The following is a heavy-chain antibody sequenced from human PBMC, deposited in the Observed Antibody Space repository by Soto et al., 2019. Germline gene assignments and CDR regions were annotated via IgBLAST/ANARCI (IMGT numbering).Heavy chain of an antibody. J-gene: IGHJ6*02. V-gene: IGHV1-8*01. CDR1: GYTFTSYD. CDR3: ARGAFIVGAKGYYYGMDV. CDR2: MNPNSGNT. D-gene: IGHD1-26*01. Sequence: VSCKASGYTFTSYDINWVRQATGQGLEWMGWMNPNSGNTGYAQKFQGRVTMTRNTSISTAYMELSSLRSEDTAVYYCARGAFIVGAKGYYYGMDVWGQGTTVTVSS.